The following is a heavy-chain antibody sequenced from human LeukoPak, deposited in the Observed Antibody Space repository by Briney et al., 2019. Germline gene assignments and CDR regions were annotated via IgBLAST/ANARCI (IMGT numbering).Heavy chain of an antibody. CDR2: ISGSGGST. CDR3: ARRGDDSSGYYHSCYFDY. CDR1: GFTFSSYA. Sequence: QTGGSLRLSCAASGFTFSSYAMSWVRQAPGKGLEWVSAISGSGGSTYYADSVKGRFTISRDNAKNSLYLQMNSLRAEDTAVYYCARRGDDSSGYYHSCYFDYWGQGTLVTVSS. V-gene: IGHV3-23*01. D-gene: IGHD3-22*01. J-gene: IGHJ4*02.